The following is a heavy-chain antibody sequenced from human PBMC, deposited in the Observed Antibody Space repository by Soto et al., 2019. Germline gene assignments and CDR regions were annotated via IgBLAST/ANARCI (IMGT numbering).Heavy chain of an antibody. CDR2: IYYSGST. CDR1: GGSISSGDYY. J-gene: IGHJ4*02. V-gene: IGHV4-30-4*01. D-gene: IGHD5-12*01. CDR3: ARGGTDAQIGFDY. Sequence: QVQLQESGPGLVKPSQTLSLTCTVSGGSISSGDYYWSCIRQPPGKGLEWIGYIYYSGSTYYNPSLKSRVTISVDTSKNQFSLKLSSVTAADTAVYYCARGGTDAQIGFDYWGQGTLVTVSS.